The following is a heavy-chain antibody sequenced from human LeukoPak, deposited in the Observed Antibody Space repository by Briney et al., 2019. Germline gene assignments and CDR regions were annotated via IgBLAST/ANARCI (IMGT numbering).Heavy chain of an antibody. D-gene: IGHD6-13*01. CDR1: GFPFSSYG. Sequence: GGSLRLSCAASGFPFSSYGMHRVRQAPGKGPEWVAFMRFDGSIEYYADSVRGRFTISRDNSKSTLYLQMDSLRPEDTAVYYCAKQYGGYFEYWGQGTLVSVSS. J-gene: IGHJ4*02. CDR3: AKQYGGYFEY. CDR2: MRFDGSIE. V-gene: IGHV3-30*02.